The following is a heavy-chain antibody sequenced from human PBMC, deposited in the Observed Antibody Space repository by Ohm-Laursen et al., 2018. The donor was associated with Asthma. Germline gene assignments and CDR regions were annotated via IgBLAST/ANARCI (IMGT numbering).Heavy chain of an antibody. V-gene: IGHV3-64D*08. J-gene: IGHJ3*02. D-gene: IGHD3-22*01. CDR1: GFTFSSYT. CDR3: VKDLHYYDSSGYYYLGAFDI. Sequence: GSLRLSCTASGFTFSSYTMHWVRQAPGKGLDYVSSMNGNGDTTHYADSVKGRFTISRDNSKNTLYLQMSSLRAEDTAVYYCVKDLHYYDSSGYYYLGAFDIWGQGTMVTVSS. CDR2: MNGNGDTT.